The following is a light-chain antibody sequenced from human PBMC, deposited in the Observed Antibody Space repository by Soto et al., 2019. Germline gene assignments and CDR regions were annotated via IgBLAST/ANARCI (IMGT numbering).Light chain of an antibody. CDR3: QQYGSSLVYT. CDR1: RSISSSY. V-gene: IGKV3-20*01. CDR2: GAS. Sequence: DIWLTQSPGALSLSPGERATLSCRSSRSISSSYLAWYQQKPGQAPRLLIYGASSRATVIPDRFSGSGSGTDFNLTISRLEPEDFAVYYCQQYGSSLVYTFGQGTRLEIK. J-gene: IGKJ2*01.